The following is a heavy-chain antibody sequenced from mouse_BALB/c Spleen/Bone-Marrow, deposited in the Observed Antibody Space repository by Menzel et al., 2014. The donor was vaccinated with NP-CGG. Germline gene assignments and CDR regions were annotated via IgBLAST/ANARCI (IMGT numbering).Heavy chain of an antibody. CDR3: TRSPITTVVAETMDC. Sequence: LQQSGSELVRPGTSVKLSCKASGYTFTSYWMHWVKQRPGRGLEWIGNIYPFSGSSNYDEKFKSKATLTVDTSSSTAYMQLSSLTSEDSAVYYCTRSPITTVVAETMDCWGQGTSVTVSS. J-gene: IGHJ4*01. D-gene: IGHD1-1*01. V-gene: IGHV1S22*01. CDR2: IYPFSGSS. CDR1: GYTFTSYW.